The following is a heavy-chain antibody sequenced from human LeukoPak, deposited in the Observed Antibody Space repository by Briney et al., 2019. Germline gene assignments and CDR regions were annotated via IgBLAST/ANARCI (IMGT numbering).Heavy chain of an antibody. CDR1: GFTFSSYA. J-gene: IGHJ4*02. CDR3: AKVYSIYYYFDY. CDR2: ISGGST. Sequence: AGGSLRLSCAASGFTFSSYAMSWVRQAPGKVLEWVSAISGGSTFYADSVKGRFTISRDNSKNTLYLQMNSLRAEDTAVYYCAKVYSIYYYFDYWGQGTLVTVSS. V-gene: IGHV3-23*01. D-gene: IGHD4-11*01.